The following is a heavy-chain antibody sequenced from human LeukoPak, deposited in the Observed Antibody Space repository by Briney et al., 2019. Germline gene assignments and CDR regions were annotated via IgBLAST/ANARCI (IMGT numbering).Heavy chain of an antibody. V-gene: IGHV1-2*02. J-gene: IGHJ3*02. CDR3: ARGNGLGDDAFDI. CDR1: GYTFTGYY. Sequence: ASVKVSCKASGYTFTGYYMHWVRQAPGQGLEWMGWINPNSGGTNYAQKFQGRVTMTRDTSISTAYMELSSLRSEDTAVYYCARGNGLGDDAFDIWGQGTMVTVSS. CDR2: INPNSGGT. D-gene: IGHD2-8*01.